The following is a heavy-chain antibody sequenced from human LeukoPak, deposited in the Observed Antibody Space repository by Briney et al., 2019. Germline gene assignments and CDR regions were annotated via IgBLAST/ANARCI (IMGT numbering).Heavy chain of an antibody. Sequence: EASVKVSRKASGYTFTGYYMHWVRQAPGQGLEWMGWINPNSGGTNYAQKFQGRVTMTRDTSISTAYMELSRLRSDDTAVYYCARDAGYCSSTSCQGGWFDPWGQGTLVTVSS. CDR1: GYTFTGYY. CDR3: ARDAGYCSSTSCQGGWFDP. D-gene: IGHD2-2*01. J-gene: IGHJ5*02. CDR2: INPNSGGT. V-gene: IGHV1-2*02.